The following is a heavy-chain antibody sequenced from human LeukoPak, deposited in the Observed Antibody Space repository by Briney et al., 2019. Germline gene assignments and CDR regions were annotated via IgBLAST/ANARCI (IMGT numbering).Heavy chain of an antibody. V-gene: IGHV3-9*01. CDR3: AKDSGSYQFYYFDY. CDR2: ISWNSGSI. J-gene: IGHJ4*02. Sequence: GGSLKLSCAASGFTFDDYAMHWVRQAPGKGLEWVSGISWNSGSIGYADSVKGRFTISRDNAKNSLYLQMNSLRAEDTALYYCAKDSGSYQFYYFDYWGQGTLVTVSS. D-gene: IGHD3-10*01. CDR1: GFTFDDYA.